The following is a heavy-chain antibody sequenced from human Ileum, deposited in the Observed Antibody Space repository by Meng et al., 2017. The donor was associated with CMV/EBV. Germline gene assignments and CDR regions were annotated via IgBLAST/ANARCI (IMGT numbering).Heavy chain of an antibody. Sequence: GESLKISCAASGFTFSSYAMHWVRQAPGKGLEWVAAISGSGANPYYAESVKGRATISRDNSKNTLLLELNGLRAEDTAVYYCAKDRYFEPAHFDYWGQGTLVTVSS. CDR3: AKDRYFEPAHFDY. J-gene: IGHJ4*02. V-gene: IGHV3-23*01. CDR2: ISGSGANP. CDR1: GFTFSSYA. D-gene: IGHD3-9*01.